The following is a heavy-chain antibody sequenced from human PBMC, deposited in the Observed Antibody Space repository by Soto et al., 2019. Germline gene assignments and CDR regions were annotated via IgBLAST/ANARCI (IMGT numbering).Heavy chain of an antibody. CDR3: ARDRYSSSSNHYYYYMDV. J-gene: IGHJ6*03. V-gene: IGHV1-69*04. CDR1: GGTFSSYT. CDR2: IIPILGIA. D-gene: IGHD6-6*01. Sequence: ASVKVSCKASGGTFSSYTISWVRQAPGQGLEWMGRIIPILGIANYAQKFQGRVTITADKSTSTAYMELSSLRSEDTAVYYCARDRYSSSSNHYYYYMDVWGKGTTVTVSS.